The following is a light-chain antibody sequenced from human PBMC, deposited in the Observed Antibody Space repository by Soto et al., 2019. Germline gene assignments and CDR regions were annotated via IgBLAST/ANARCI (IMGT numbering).Light chain of an antibody. CDR1: QSISNY. V-gene: IGKV1-27*01. J-gene: IGKJ1*01. CDR2: AAS. Sequence: DIQLTQSPSSLSASFGDRVTITCRASQSISNYVNWYQQKLGQASKVLIYAASTLQSGVPSRFSGSGSGTDFTLTISSLQPEDVATYYCQKYNSAPRTFGQGTKVEIK. CDR3: QKYNSAPRT.